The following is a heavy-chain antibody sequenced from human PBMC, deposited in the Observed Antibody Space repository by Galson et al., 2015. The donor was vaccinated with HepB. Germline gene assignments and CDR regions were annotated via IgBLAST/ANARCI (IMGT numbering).Heavy chain of an antibody. V-gene: IGHV1-46*01. D-gene: IGHD3-10*01. J-gene: IGHJ6*02. CDR1: GYTFTSYY. CDR3: ARDLFRYGSPMDV. Sequence: SVKVSCKASGYTFTSYYMHWVRQAPGQGLEWMGIINPSGGSTSYAQKFQGRVTMTRDTSTSTVYMELSSLRSEDTAVYYCARDLFRYGSPMDVWGQGTTVTVSS. CDR2: INPSGGST.